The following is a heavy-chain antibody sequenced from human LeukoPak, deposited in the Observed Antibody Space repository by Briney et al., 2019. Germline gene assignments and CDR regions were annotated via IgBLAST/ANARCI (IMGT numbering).Heavy chain of an antibody. V-gene: IGHV4-39*01. D-gene: IGHD3-22*01. CDR3: ASREYYYDSSGYYLGSYFDY. J-gene: IGHJ4*02. CDR1: GGSISSSSYY. CDR2: IYYSGST. Sequence: PSETLSLTCTVSGGSISSSSYYWGWIRQPPGKGLEWIGSIYYSGSTYYNPSRKSRVTISVDTSKNQFSLKLSSVTAADTAVYYCASREYYYDSSGYYLGSYFDYWGQGTLVTVSS.